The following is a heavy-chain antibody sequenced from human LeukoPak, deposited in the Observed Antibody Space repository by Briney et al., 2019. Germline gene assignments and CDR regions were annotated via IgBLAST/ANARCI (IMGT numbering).Heavy chain of an antibody. CDR3: AKQPFSDDYYFDY. V-gene: IGHV3-23*01. D-gene: IGHD3-16*01. Sequence: PGGSLRLSCAASGFTFRNYAMSWVRQAPGKGLEWVSGTSGGGGSTYYADSVRGRFTMSRDNSKNTLYLQMNSLRAEDTAEYYCAKQPFSDDYYFDYWGQGTLVTVSS. CDR1: GFTFRNYA. J-gene: IGHJ4*02. CDR2: TSGGGGST.